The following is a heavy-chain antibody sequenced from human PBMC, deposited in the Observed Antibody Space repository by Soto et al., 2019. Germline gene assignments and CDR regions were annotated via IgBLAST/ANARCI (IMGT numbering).Heavy chain of an antibody. J-gene: IGHJ6*02. V-gene: IGHV3-23*01. CDR1: GFPFSSYA. Sequence: PGGSLRLSCAASGFPFSSYAMSWVRQAPGKGLEWVSAISGSGGSTYYADSVKGRFTISRENSKNTLYLQMNSLRAEDTAVYYCAKAANYGDYIYYYYYGMYIWGQRT. CDR3: AKAANYGDYIYYYYYGMYI. D-gene: IGHD4-17*01. CDR2: ISGSGGST.